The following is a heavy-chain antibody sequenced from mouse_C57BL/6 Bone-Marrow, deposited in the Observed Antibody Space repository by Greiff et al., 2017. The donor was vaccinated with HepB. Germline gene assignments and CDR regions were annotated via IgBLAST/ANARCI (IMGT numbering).Heavy chain of an antibody. CDR3: ELRLRY. CDR1: GYAFSSSW. V-gene: IGHV1-82*01. Sequence: QVQLQQSGPELVKPGASVKISCKASGYAFSSSWMNWVKQRPGKGLEWIGRIYPGDGDTNYNGKFKGKATLTADKSSSTAYMQLSSLTSEYSAVYFCELRLRYWGQGTTLTVSS. D-gene: IGHD3-2*02. CDR2: IYPGDGDT. J-gene: IGHJ2*01.